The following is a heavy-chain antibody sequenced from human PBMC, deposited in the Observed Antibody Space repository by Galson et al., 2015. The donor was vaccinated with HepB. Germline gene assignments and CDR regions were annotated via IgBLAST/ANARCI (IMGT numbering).Heavy chain of an antibody. J-gene: IGHJ4*02. CDR3: VRGYSSGWRSPFDY. CDR2: VAHDGSSK. V-gene: IGHV3-30-3*01. Sequence: SLRLSCAASGFIFSNYAFHWIRQAPGKGLEWVALVAHDGSSKYYADSVKGRLTISRDDSKKMLYLQMNTLRVEDTALYYCVRGYSSGWRSPFDYWGQGTLVTVSS. CDR1: GFIFSNYA. D-gene: IGHD6-19*01.